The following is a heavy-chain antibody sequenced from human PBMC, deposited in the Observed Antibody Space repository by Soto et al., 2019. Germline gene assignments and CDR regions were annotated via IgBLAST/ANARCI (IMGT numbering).Heavy chain of an antibody. V-gene: IGHV3-23*01. CDR3: AKIGSSVGARIAVAGSVDY. CDR1: GFTFCSYA. J-gene: IGHJ4*02. D-gene: IGHD6-19*01. Sequence: PGGSLRLSCAAPGFTFCSYAMSWVPQAPGKGLGWVSAISGSGGSTYYADSVKGRFTISRDNSKNTLYLQMNSLRAEDTAVYYCAKIGSSVGARIAVAGSVDYWGQGTLVTVSS. CDR2: ISGSGGST.